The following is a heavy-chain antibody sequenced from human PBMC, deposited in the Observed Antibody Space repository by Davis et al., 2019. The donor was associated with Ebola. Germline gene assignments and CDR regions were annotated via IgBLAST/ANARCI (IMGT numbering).Heavy chain of an antibody. D-gene: IGHD4-17*01. CDR1: GFTFSSYW. J-gene: IGHJ5*02. CDR3: ARVGYGDYWRWFDP. CDR2: INSDGSST. Sequence: HTGGSLRLSCAASGFTFSSYWMHWVRQAPGKGLVWVSRINSDGSSTSYADSVKGRFTISRDNAKNTLYLQMNSLRAEDTAVYYCARVGYGDYWRWFDPWGQGTLLTVSS. V-gene: IGHV3-74*01.